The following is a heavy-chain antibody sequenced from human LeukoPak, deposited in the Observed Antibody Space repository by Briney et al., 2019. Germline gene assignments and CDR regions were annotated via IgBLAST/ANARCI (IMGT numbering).Heavy chain of an antibody. CDR2: ISYDGSNK. V-gene: IGHV3-30*18. D-gene: IGHD6-19*01. Sequence: PGGSLRLSCAASGFTFSSYEMNWVRQAPGKGLEWVAVISYDGSNKYYADSVKGRFTISRDNSKNTLYLQMNSLRAEDTAVYYCAKVKRWLAHYFDYWGQGTLVTVSS. CDR1: GFTFSSYE. CDR3: AKVKRWLAHYFDY. J-gene: IGHJ4*02.